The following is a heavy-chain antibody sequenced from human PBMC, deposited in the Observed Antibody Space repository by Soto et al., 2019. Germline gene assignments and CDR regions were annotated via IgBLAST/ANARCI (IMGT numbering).Heavy chain of an antibody. Sequence: LRLSCAASGFTFSSYSMNWVRQAPGKGLEWVSSISSSSNYIYYADSVKGRFTISRDNAKNSLYLQMNSLRAEDTAVYYCARDWTVGVIDYWGQGTLVTVSS. D-gene: IGHD3-16*02. CDR2: ISSSSNYI. CDR3: ARDWTVGVIDY. V-gene: IGHV3-21*01. CDR1: GFTFSSYS. J-gene: IGHJ4*02.